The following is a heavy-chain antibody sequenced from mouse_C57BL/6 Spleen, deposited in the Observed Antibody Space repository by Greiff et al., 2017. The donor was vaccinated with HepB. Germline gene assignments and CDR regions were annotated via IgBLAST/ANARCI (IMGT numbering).Heavy chain of an antibody. Sequence: QVQLQQPGAELVRPGSSVKLSCKASGYTFTSYWMDWVKQRPGQGLEWIGNIYPSDSETHYNQKFMDKATLTVDKSSSTAYMKLSSLTSEDSAVYYCARYDYDGYAMDYWGQGTSVTVSS. CDR3: ARYDYDGYAMDY. CDR1: GYTFTSYW. V-gene: IGHV1-61*01. D-gene: IGHD2-4*01. CDR2: IYPSDSET. J-gene: IGHJ4*01.